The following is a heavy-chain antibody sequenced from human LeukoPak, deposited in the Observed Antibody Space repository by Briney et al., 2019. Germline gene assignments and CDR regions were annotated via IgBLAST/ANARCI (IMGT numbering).Heavy chain of an antibody. D-gene: IGHD3-16*01. J-gene: IGHJ3*02. Sequence: SQTLSLTCTDSGGSISSYYWSWIRQPPGKGLEWIGYIYYSGSTNYNPSLKSRVTISVDTSKNQFSLKLSSVTAADTAVYYCARRRISVYDAFDIWGQGTMVTVSS. CDR1: GGSISSYY. CDR3: ARRRISVYDAFDI. CDR2: IYYSGST. V-gene: IGHV4-59*01.